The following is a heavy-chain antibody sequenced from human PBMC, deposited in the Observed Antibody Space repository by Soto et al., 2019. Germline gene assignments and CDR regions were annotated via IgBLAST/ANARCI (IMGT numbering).Heavy chain of an antibody. CDR3: VRTSTSGTRFDY. V-gene: IGHV4-4*02. J-gene: IGHJ4*02. CDR2: VYHSGST. CDR1: GGSISTSNW. D-gene: IGHD1-1*01. Sequence: QVQLQESGPGLVKPSGTLSLTCAVSGGSISTSNWWSWVRQPPGKGLEWIGEVYHSGSTNYNTSFKSRVAMSVDKSKNQFSLKLISVTAADTALYYCVRTSTSGTRFDYWGQGSLVSVSS.